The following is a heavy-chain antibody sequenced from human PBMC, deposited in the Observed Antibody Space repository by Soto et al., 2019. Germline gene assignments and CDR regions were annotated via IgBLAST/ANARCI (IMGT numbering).Heavy chain of an antibody. J-gene: IGHJ4*02. CDR3: AKDFRGYCGGTHCNMFQS. V-gene: IGHV3-30*18. CDR1: GFIFNSYD. CDR2: LSHDGSKK. Sequence: QVQLIESGGGVVQPGRSLRLSCAASGFIFNSYDMHWVRQAPGKGLEWVALLSHDGSKKFYADSLKGRITISRDNFNNTLYLQVHSLRPEDTAVYYCAKDFRGYCGGTHCNMFQSWGQGTLVTVSS. D-gene: IGHD2-2*01.